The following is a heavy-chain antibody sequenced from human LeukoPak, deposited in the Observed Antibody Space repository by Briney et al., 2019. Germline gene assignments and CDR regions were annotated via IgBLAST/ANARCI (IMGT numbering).Heavy chain of an antibody. V-gene: IGHV1-18*01. CDR1: GYTFTSYG. Sequence: ASVKVSCKASGYTFTSYGISWVRQAPGQGLEWMGWISAYNGYTNYAQKLQGRVTMTTDTSTSTAYMELRSLRSDDTAVYYCARGGRKSGYSSINGDFWGQGTLVTVSS. CDR2: ISAYNGYT. D-gene: IGHD3-22*01. J-gene: IGHJ4*02. CDR3: ARGGRKSGYSSINGDF.